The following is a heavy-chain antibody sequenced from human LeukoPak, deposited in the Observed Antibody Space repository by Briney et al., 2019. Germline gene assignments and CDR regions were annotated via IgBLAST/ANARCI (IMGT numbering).Heavy chain of an antibody. CDR2: IYPRDGST. J-gene: IGHJ4*02. CDR3: ARHQEGFDY. CDR1: GYTFTSNY. V-gene: IGHV1-46*01. Sequence: ASVKVSCKASGYTFTSNYIHWVRQAPGQGLEWMGMIYPRDGSTSYAQKFQGRVTVTRDTSTSTVHMELSGLRSEDTAVYYCARHQEGFDYWGQGTLVTVSS.